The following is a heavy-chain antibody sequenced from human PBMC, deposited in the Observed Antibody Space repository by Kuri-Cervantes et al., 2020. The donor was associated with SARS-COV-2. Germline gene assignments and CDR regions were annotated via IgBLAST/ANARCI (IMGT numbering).Heavy chain of an antibody. Sequence: GESLKISCAASGFTFDDYGMSWVRQAPGKGLEWVSGINWNGARTGYTDSVKGRFTISRDNAKNSLYLQMNSLRAEDTAFYYCARAGTSGSYLGYWGQGTLVTVSS. CDR2: INWNGART. D-gene: IGHD1-26*01. CDR1: GFTFDDYG. CDR3: ARAGTSGSYLGY. J-gene: IGHJ4*02. V-gene: IGHV3-20*04.